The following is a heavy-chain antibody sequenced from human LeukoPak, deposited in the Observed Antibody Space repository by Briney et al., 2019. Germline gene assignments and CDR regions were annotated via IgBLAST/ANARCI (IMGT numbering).Heavy chain of an antibody. D-gene: IGHD3-10*01. V-gene: IGHV5-10-1*01. J-gene: IGHJ5*02. CDR3: APHRGGLEDLTFDP. Sequence: HGESLKISCKGSGYSFTSYWISWVRQMPGKGLEWMGRIDPSDSYTNYSPSFQGHVTTSADKSISTAYLQWSSLKASDTAMYYCAPHRGGLEDLTFDPWGQGTLVTVSS. CDR1: GYSFTSYW. CDR2: IDPSDSYT.